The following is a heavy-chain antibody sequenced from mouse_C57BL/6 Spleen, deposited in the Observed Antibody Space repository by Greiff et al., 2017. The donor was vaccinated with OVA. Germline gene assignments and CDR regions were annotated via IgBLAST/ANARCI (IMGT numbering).Heavy chain of an antibody. CDR2: IYPGSGNT. D-gene: IGHD1-1*02. V-gene: IGHV1-76*01. CDR3: ARGLCPTGNAMDY. J-gene: IGHJ4*01. Sequence: QVQLQQSGAELVRPGASVKLSCKASGYTFTDYYINWVKQRPGQGLEWIARIYPGSGNTYYNEKFKGKATLTAEKSSSTAYMQLSSLTSEDSAVYFCARGLCPTGNAMDYWGQGTSVTVSS. CDR1: GYTFTDYY.